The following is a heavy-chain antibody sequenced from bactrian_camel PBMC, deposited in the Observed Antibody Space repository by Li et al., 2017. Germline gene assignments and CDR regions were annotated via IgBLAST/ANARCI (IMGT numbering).Heavy chain of an antibody. V-gene: IGHV3S54*01. CDR3: AAQECGVWLRWY. CDR1: GSTNSRNC. Sequence: HVQLVESGGGSAQAGGSLRLSCAASGSTNSRNCMAWFRQAPGKEREGVAMIYIGGGNTNYADSVKGRFTISHDYAKNTVYLQMTSLRIEDTAVYYCAAQECGVWLRWYWGQGTQVTVS. CDR2: IYIGGGNT. J-gene: IGHJ4*01. D-gene: IGHD3*01.